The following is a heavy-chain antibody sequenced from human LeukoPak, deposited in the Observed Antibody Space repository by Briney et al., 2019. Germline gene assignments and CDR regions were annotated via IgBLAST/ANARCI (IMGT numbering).Heavy chain of an antibody. CDR2: IKQDGSEK. J-gene: IGHJ5*02. V-gene: IGHV3-7*01. CDR1: GFTSSSYW. Sequence: GGSLRLSCAASGFTSSSYWMSWVRQAPGKGLEWVANIKQDGSEKYYVDFAEGRFTISRDNAKNSLYLQMNSLGAEDTAVYYCARDVWGDTWFDPWGQGTLVTVSS. D-gene: IGHD2-8*01. CDR3: ARDVWGDTWFDP.